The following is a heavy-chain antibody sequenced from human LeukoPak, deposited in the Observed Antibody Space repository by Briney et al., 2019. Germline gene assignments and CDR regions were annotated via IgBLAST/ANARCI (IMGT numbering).Heavy chain of an antibody. Sequence: SETLSLTCAVSGGSISSGGYSWSWIRQPPGKGLEWIGYIYHSGSTYYNPSLKSRVTISVDRSKNQFSLKLSSVTAADTAVYYCARGRSLGMDVWGQGTTVTVSS. CDR2: IYHSGST. CDR3: ARGRSLGMDV. CDR1: GGSISSGGYS. J-gene: IGHJ6*02. V-gene: IGHV4-30-2*01.